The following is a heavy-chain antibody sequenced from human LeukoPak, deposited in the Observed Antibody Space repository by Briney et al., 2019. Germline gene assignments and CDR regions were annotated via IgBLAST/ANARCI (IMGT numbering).Heavy chain of an antibody. J-gene: IGHJ3*02. CDR3: ARDLYYYGSGSYYNVAFDI. D-gene: IGHD3-10*01. Sequence: GRSLRLSCAASGFTFSSYAMHWVRQAPGKGLEWVAVISYDGSNKYYADSVKGRFTISRDNSKNTLYLQMNSLRAEDTAVYYCARDLYYYGSGSYYNVAFDIWGQGTMVTVSS. V-gene: IGHV3-30-3*01. CDR1: GFTFSSYA. CDR2: ISYDGSNK.